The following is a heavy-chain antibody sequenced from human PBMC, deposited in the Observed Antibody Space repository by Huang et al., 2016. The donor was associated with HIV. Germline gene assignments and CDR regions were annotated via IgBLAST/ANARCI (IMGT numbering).Heavy chain of an antibody. CDR1: GFTFSKYA. J-gene: IGHJ4*02. CDR2: ISNEGTTK. V-gene: IGHV3-30-3*01. Sequence: QVQLVESGGGVVQPGTSLRLSCAASGFTFSKYAMNWVRQAAGKGLEGVAVISNEGTTKEYADSVKGRFTSARDKSKNTVYLQMYRLRAEDTAVYYWARSEPSRYYFDYWGQGTLVTVSS. CDR3: ARSEPSRYYFDY.